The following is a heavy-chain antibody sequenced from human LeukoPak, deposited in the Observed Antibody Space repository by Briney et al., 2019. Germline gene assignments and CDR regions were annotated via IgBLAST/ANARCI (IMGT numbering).Heavy chain of an antibody. Sequence: PGRSLRLSCAASGFTFGTFDMGWVRQAPGKGLEWVSTLACLDASCTEYYSDSVKGRFSISRDKSKSTLSLQVNSLRVEDTAMYYCVRDSEGSFDYWGQGTLVTVSS. CDR3: VRDSEGSFDY. J-gene: IGHJ4*02. D-gene: IGHD3-10*01. V-gene: IGHV3-23*01. CDR1: GFTFGTFD. CDR2: LACLDASCTE.